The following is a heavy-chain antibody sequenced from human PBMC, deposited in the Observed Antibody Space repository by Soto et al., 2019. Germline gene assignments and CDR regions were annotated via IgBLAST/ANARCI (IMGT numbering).Heavy chain of an antibody. V-gene: IGHV3-48*02. CDR1: GFTFSSFG. CDR3: ARDVDDILTGLSDAFVI. Sequence: SLRLSCAASGFTFSSFGMNWVRQAPGMGLDWVSYIGSSSSPIYYADSVKGRFTISRDNAKNSLYLQMNSLRDDDTAVYYCARDVDDILTGLSDAFVIWGQGTMVTVSS. J-gene: IGHJ3*02. CDR2: IGSSSSPI. D-gene: IGHD3-9*01.